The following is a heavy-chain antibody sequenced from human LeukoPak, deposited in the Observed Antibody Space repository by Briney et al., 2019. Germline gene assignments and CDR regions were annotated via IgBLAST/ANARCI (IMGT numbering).Heavy chain of an antibody. V-gene: IGHV4-59*02. D-gene: IGHD3-3*01. J-gene: IGHJ6*03. CDR1: GASVSTHY. CDR3: ARENYDFWSGCYSSDNSYYLDV. CDR2: IYYTGTT. Sequence: SETLSLTCTVSGASVSTHYWTWVRQPPGKGLEWFGYIYYTGTTSYNPSLQSRLTISVDTSQNQFSLRLSSVTAADTAVYYCARENYDFWSGCYSSDNSYYLDVWGKGTTVIVSS.